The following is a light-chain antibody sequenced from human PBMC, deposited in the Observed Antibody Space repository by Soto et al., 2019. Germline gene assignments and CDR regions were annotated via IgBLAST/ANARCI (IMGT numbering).Light chain of an antibody. V-gene: IGKV4-1*01. Sequence: DIVMTQSPDSLAVSLGESATINCKSSQSVLYSSNNKNYLAWYQQKPGQPPKLLIYWASTRESGVPDRFSGSGSGTDFTLTISSLQAEDVAVYYCQQYYRTTGTFGGGTKVEIK. CDR2: WAS. CDR1: QSVLYSSNNKNY. J-gene: IGKJ4*01. CDR3: QQYYRTTGT.